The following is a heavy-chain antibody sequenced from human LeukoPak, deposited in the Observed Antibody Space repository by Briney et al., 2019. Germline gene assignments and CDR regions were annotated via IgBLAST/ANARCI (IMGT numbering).Heavy chain of an antibody. CDR1: GFTISSNY. Sequence: TGGSLRLSRAASGFTISSNYMSWVRQAPGKGLEWVSVIYSGGSTYYADSVKGRFTISRDNSKNTLYLQMNSLRAEDTAVYYCARYDFWNGYFFDYWGQGTLVTVPS. CDR3: ARYDFWNGYFFDY. CDR2: IYSGGST. V-gene: IGHV3-66*02. D-gene: IGHD3/OR15-3a*01. J-gene: IGHJ4*02.